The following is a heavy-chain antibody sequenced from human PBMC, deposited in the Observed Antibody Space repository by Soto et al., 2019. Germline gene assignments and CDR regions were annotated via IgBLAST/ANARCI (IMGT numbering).Heavy chain of an antibody. CDR2: ICYSGST. CDR1: GGSISSYY. J-gene: IGHJ6*03. CDR3: ARQDGYYYYMDV. V-gene: IGHV4-59*08. Sequence: LTLTCTVSGGSISSYYWSWIRQPPGEGMEWIGYICYSGSTNYNPSLKSRVLISVDTSKNQFSLKLRSVTAADTAVYYCARQDGYYYYMDVWGKGTTVTVSS.